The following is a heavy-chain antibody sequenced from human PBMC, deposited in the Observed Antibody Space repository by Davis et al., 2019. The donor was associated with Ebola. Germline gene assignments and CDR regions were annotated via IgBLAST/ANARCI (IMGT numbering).Heavy chain of an antibody. V-gene: IGHV3-23*01. D-gene: IGHD3-16*01. J-gene: IGHJ3*01. CDR2: INDIGGNP. CDR3: AREMRGLGALDL. CDR1: GFTFSSYA. Sequence: PGGSLRLSCEVSGFTFSSYAMSWVRQAPGKGLQWVSGINDIGGNPQHADSVKGRFTISRDNSKNMLFLQMNSLRVEDTAVYYCAREMRGLGALDLWGQGTMFAVSS.